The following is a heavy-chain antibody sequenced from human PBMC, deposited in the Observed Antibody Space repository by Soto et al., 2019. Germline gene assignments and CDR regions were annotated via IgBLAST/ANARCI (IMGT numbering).Heavy chain of an antibody. CDR1: GGTFSSYA. J-gene: IGHJ4*02. CDR2: IIPIFGTA. CDR3: ARTIEAAGKIDY. V-gene: IGHV1-69*13. D-gene: IGHD6-13*01. Sequence: SVKVSCKASGGTFSSYAISWVRQAPGQGLEWMGGIIPIFGTANYAQKFQGRVTITADESTSTAYMELSSLRSEDTAVYYCARTIEAAGKIDYWGQGTLVTVSS.